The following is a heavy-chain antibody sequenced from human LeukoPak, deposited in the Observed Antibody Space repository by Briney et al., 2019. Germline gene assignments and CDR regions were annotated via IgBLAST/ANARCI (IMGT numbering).Heavy chain of an antibody. Sequence: SETLSLTCAVYGGSFSGYSWRWIRPPPGKGLEWIGEINHSGSTNYNPSLKSRVTISVDTSKNQFSLKLSSVTAADTAVYYCARGHPHYDFWSGYPPGWYFDLWGRGTLVTVSS. CDR3: ARGHPHYDFWSGYPPGWYFDL. CDR2: INHSGST. CDR1: GGSFSGYS. V-gene: IGHV4-34*01. D-gene: IGHD3-3*01. J-gene: IGHJ2*01.